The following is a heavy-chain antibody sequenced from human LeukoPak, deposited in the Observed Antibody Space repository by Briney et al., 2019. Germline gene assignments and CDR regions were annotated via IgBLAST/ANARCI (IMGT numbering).Heavy chain of an antibody. V-gene: IGHV1-2*02. CDR2: INANNGDT. Sequence: GASVKVSCKASGYTFTDYYVHWVRQAPGQGLEWMGWINANNGDTNYAQKFQGRVTMTRDTSISTAYMDLTRLRSDDTAVYYCARVSPIYQLSFWFDPWGQGTLVTVSS. CDR3: ARVSPIYQLSFWFDP. J-gene: IGHJ5*02. CDR1: GYTFTDYY. D-gene: IGHD2-2*01.